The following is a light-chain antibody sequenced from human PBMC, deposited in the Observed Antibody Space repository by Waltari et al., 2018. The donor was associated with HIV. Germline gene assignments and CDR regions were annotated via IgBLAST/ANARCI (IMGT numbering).Light chain of an antibody. CDR1: NIGNNP. J-gene: IGLJ2*01. CDR3: GAWDDSLHGPL. Sequence: NIGNNPVEWYQQLPGTAPKLLIYSNNQRPSGVPDRFSGSKSGTSGSLAISGLQSEDEADYYCGAWDDSLHGPLFGGGTKLTVL. V-gene: IGLV1-44*01. CDR2: SNN.